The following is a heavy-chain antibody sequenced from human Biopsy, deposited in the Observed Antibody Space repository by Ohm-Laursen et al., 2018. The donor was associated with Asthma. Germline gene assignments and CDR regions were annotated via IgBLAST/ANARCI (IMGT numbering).Heavy chain of an antibody. CDR2: ISYDGRNK. V-gene: IGHV3-30*03. CDR3: ARDLHPTNHLGELSEGFDY. J-gene: IGHJ4*02. CDR1: GFTFSSYG. D-gene: IGHD3-16*02. Sequence: RSLRLSCSASGFTFSSYGMHWVRQAPGKGLEWVAVISYDGRNKYYADSVKGRFTISRDSSKNTLYLQMNSLRAEDTAVYYCARDLHPTNHLGELSEGFDYWGQGTLVTVSS.